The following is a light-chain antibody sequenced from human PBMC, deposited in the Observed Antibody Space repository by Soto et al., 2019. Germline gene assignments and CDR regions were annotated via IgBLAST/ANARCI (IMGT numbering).Light chain of an antibody. CDR1: QSVSRY. V-gene: IGKV3-20*01. CDR2: GAS. Sequence: EKVMTQSPSTLSVSPGERATLSRRASQSVSRYLTWYQQKPGQGPRVLIYGASSRATGIPDRFSGSGSGTDFTLTINRLEPEDFAVYYCQQYGSSPPTFGQGTKVDIK. CDR3: QQYGSSPPT. J-gene: IGKJ1*01.